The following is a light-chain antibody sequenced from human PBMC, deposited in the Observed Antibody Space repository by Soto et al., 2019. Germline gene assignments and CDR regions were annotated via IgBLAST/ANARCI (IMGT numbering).Light chain of an antibody. CDR1: SSNIGATYD. CDR2: GNS. Sequence: QSVLTQPPSVSGAPGQRVTISCTGSSSNIGATYDVQWYQQLPGTAPKLLIYGNSNRPSGVPDRFSGSKSGTSASLAITGLQADDEADYYCQSYDSSLSAHYVFGTGTKVNRP. CDR3: QSYDSSLSAHYV. J-gene: IGLJ1*01. V-gene: IGLV1-40*01.